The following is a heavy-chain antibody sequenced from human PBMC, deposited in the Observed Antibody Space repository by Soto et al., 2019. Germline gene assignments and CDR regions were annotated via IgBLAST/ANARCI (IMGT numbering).Heavy chain of an antibody. D-gene: IGHD3-22*01. V-gene: IGHV1-69*13. CDR2: IIPRFGTA. CDR3: AKVKYDSSGYYRNFDY. J-gene: IGHJ4*02. CDR1: GGTFSSYA. Sequence: ASVKVSCKASGGTFSSYAISWVRQAPGQGLEWVGGIIPRFGTANYAQKFQGRVTITADEPTSTAYMELSSLRSEDTAMYYCAKVKYDSSGYYRNFDYWGQGTLVTVSS.